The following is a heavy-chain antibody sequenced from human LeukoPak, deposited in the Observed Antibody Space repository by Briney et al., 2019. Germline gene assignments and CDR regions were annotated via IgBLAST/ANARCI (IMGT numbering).Heavy chain of an antibody. CDR3: ASLDYFDSSDYGDY. Sequence: ETLSLTCAVYGGSFSGYYWSWVRQAPGKGLEWVSAISGSGGSTYYVDSVKGRFTISRDNSKNTLYLQMNSLRAEDTALYYCASLDYFDSSDYGDYWGQGTLVTVSS. CDR2: ISGSGGST. D-gene: IGHD3-22*01. V-gene: IGHV3-23*01. CDR1: GGSFSGYY. J-gene: IGHJ4*02.